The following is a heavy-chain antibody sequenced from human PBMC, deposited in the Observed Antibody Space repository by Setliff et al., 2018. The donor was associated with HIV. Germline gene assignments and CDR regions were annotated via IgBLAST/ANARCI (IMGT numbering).Heavy chain of an antibody. CDR1: GFSLTTSGMC. D-gene: IGHD3-10*01. CDR2: FYYSGSS. J-gene: IGHJ3*02. Sequence: SGPTLVNPTQTLTLTCSFSGFSLTTSGMCVTWIRQPPGKGLEWIGSFYYSGSSYYNPSLKSRVTISADTSKKRFSLKLSSVTAADTAVYYCARGSSWAMVRGVITAFDIWGQGTMVTVSS. V-gene: IGHV4-39*07. CDR3: ARGSSWAMVRGVITAFDI.